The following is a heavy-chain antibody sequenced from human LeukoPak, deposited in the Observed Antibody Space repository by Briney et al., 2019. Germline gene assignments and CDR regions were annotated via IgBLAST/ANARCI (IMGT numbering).Heavy chain of an antibody. V-gene: IGHV4-34*01. CDR3: ARGRRLLWFGEYIGAYYFDY. J-gene: IGHJ4*02. Sequence: PSETLSLTCAVYGGSFSGYYWSWIRQPPGKGLEWIGEINHSGSTNYNPSLKSRVTISVDTSKNQFSLKLSSVTAADTAVYYCARGRRLLWFGEYIGAYYFDYWGQGTLVTVSS. CDR2: INHSGST. D-gene: IGHD3-10*01. CDR1: GGSFSGYY.